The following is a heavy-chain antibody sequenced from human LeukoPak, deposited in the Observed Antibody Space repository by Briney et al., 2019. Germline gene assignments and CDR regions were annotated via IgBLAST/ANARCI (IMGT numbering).Heavy chain of an antibody. Sequence: PSETLSLTCTVSGGSISSYYWSWLRQSPGKGLEWIGNMYNSGSTNSHPSLKSRVTIAVDTSKNQFSLKLSSVTAAETAVYYCARGNHSYYYDCSGKVLKYYYGMDVWGQGTTVTVS. J-gene: IGHJ6*02. V-gene: IGHV4-59*01. CDR1: GGSISSYY. CDR3: ARGNHSYYYDCSGKVLKYYYGMDV. CDR2: MYNSGST. D-gene: IGHD3-22*01.